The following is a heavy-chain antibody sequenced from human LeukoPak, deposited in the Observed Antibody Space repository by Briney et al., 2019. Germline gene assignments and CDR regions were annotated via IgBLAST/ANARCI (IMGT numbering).Heavy chain of an antibody. Sequence: GASVKVSCKASGYTFSSYGISWVRQAPGQGLEWMGWISAYNGNTNYAQKLQGRVIMTTDTSTSTAYMELRSLRSDDTAVYYCAREGYYDSSGYRVPGWFDPWGQGTLVTVSS. V-gene: IGHV1-18*01. CDR3: AREGYYDSSGYRVPGWFDP. D-gene: IGHD3-22*01. J-gene: IGHJ5*02. CDR2: ISAYNGNT. CDR1: GYTFSSYG.